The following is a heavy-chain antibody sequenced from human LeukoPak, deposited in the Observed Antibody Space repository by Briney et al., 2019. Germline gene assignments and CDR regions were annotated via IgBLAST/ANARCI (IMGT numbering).Heavy chain of an antibody. J-gene: IGHJ4*02. V-gene: IGHV3-23*01. CDR1: GFTFSSYA. D-gene: IGHD4-17*01. Sequence: GGSLRLSCAASGFTFSSYAMSWARQASGKGLEWVSTISGSSDNTYYADSVKGRFTISRDNSKNTLYLQMNSLRAEDTAVYYCAKAVGYGSFDYWGQGTLVTVSS. CDR3: AKAVGYGSFDY. CDR2: ISGSSDNT.